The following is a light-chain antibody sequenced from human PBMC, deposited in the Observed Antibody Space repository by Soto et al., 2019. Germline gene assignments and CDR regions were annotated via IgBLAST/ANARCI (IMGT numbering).Light chain of an antibody. V-gene: IGKV1-33*01. CDR3: QQYDNRPPT. Sequence: DIQMTQSPSSLSASVGDRVTITCQASQDISNYLNWYQQKPGKAPKLLIYDASNLETGVPSRFSGSGSGTDFTLTISSLQPEDIATYYCQQYDNRPPTFGGGTKVEIK. CDR2: DAS. CDR1: QDISNY. J-gene: IGKJ4*01.